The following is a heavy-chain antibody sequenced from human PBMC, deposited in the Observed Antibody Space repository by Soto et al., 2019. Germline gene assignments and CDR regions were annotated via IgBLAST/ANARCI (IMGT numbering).Heavy chain of an antibody. CDR1: GFTFSTYT. D-gene: IGHD6-13*01. CDR3: ARAEVEQLVRMLDYYYGMDV. CDR2: INGRSNYL. Sequence: GESLKISCAWSGFTFSTYTLNWVRQAPGHGLEWVASINGRSNYLYYSDSVKGRFTISRDNAKNSLYLQMNSLRAEDTAVYYCARAEVEQLVRMLDYYYGMDVWGQGTTVTVSS. J-gene: IGHJ6*02. V-gene: IGHV3-21*04.